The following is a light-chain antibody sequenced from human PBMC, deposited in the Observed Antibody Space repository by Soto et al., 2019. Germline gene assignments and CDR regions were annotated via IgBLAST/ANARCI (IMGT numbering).Light chain of an antibody. CDR3: CSYESSTSFV. CDR1: SSDVGGYNF. J-gene: IGLJ1*01. Sequence: QSVLTQPASVSGSPGQSITISCTGTSSDVGGYNFVSWYQQYPGKAPKLMIHDVTSRPSGVSNRFSGSKSGTTASLTISGLQAEDEADYYCCSYESSTSFVFGTGTKVTVL. CDR2: DVT. V-gene: IGLV2-14*01.